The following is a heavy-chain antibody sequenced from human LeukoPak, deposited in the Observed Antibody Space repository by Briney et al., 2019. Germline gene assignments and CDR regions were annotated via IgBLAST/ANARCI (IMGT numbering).Heavy chain of an antibody. V-gene: IGHV3-74*01. Sequence: GGSLRLSCAASGFTFSSYCMHWVRQAPGKGLVWVSRINTDGSSTSYADSVKGRFTISRDNAKNTLYLQMNSLRAEDTAVYYCAKNYYGSGSYYNAGAFDIWGQGTMVTVSS. D-gene: IGHD3-10*01. CDR3: AKNYYGSGSYYNAGAFDI. CDR1: GFTFSSYC. CDR2: INTDGSST. J-gene: IGHJ3*02.